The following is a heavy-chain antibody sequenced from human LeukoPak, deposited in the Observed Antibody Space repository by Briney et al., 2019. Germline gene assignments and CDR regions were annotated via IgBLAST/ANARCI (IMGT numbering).Heavy chain of an antibody. Sequence: PGGSLRLSCAASGFSFTRYWMTWVRQAPGAGLELVANIKEDGSEKYYVDSVKGRFTISRDNAKNSLYLQMNSLRAEDTAVYYCARRSQAAAGKGGAFDIWGQGTMVTVSS. D-gene: IGHD6-13*01. V-gene: IGHV3-7*01. CDR2: IKEDGSEK. J-gene: IGHJ3*02. CDR3: ARRSQAAAGKGGAFDI. CDR1: GFSFTRYW.